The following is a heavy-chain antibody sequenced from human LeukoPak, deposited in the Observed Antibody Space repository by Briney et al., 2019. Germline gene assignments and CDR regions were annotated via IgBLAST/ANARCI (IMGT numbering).Heavy chain of an antibody. CDR2: IKQDGSEK. J-gene: IGHJ6*02. CDR1: GFTFSSYG. V-gene: IGHV3-7*01. Sequence: GGSLRLSCAASGFTFSSYGMHWVRQAPGKGLEWVANIKQDGSEKYYVDSVKGRFTISRDNAKNSLYLQMNSLRAEDTAVYYCARERVDFWSGYYFNGMDVWGQGTTVTVSS. D-gene: IGHD3-3*01. CDR3: ARERVDFWSGYYFNGMDV.